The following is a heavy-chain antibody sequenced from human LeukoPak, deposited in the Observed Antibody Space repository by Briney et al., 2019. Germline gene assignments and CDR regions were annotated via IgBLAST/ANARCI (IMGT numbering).Heavy chain of an antibody. D-gene: IGHD4-17*01. J-gene: IGHJ6*04. CDR2: IYYSGST. V-gene: IGHV4-59*01. CDR3: ARDLDTTVTMKGMDV. Sequence: SETLSLTCTVSGGSISSYYWSWIRQPPGKGLECIGYIYYSGSTNYNPSLKSRVTISVDTSKNQFSLKLSSVAAADTAVYYCARDLDTTVTMKGMDVWGKGTTVTVSS. CDR1: GGSISSYY.